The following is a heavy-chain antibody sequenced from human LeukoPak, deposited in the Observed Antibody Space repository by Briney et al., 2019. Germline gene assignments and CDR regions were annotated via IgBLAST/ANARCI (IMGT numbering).Heavy chain of an antibody. J-gene: IGHJ6*02. CDR3: ARDLKTGDPTCGMDV. V-gene: IGHV3-21*01. CDR1: GFTFSSYS. CDR2: ISSSSSYI. D-gene: IGHD7-27*01. Sequence: GGSLRLSCAASGFTFSSYSMNWVRQAPGKELEWVSSISSSSSYIYYADSVKGRFTISRDNAKNSLYLQMNSLRAEDTAVYYCARDLKTGDPTCGMDVWGQGTTVTVSS.